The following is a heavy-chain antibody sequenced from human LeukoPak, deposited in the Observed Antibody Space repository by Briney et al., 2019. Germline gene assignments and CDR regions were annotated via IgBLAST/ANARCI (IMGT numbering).Heavy chain of an antibody. D-gene: IGHD2-15*01. V-gene: IGHV4-61*02. CDR1: GGSIRNAGYY. CDR3: AREERALLIFEN. J-gene: IGHJ4*02. Sequence: SETLSLTCTVSGGSIRNAGYYWNWIRQPAGKTLEWIGRIWTSGGTLYNPSLKSRVTISVDTSKNRFSLKLSSVTAADTAVYYCAREERALLIFENWGQGTLVTVSS. CDR2: IWTSGGT.